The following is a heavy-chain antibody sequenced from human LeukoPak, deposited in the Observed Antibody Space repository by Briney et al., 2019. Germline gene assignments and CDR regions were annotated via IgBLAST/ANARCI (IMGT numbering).Heavy chain of an antibody. D-gene: IGHD3-22*01. CDR3: AKDLYNSRGYYFDY. Sequence: GGSLRLSCAASGFTFSSYAMSWVRQAPGKGLEWVPGISGSGGSTYYADPVKGRFTISRDNSKNTLYLQMNSLRAEDTAIYYCAKDLYNSRGYYFDYWGQGTLVTVSS. V-gene: IGHV3-23*01. CDR2: ISGSGGST. CDR1: GFTFSSYA. J-gene: IGHJ4*02.